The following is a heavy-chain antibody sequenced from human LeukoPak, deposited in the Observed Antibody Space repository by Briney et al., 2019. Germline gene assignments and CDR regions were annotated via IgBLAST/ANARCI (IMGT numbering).Heavy chain of an antibody. CDR1: GFAFSSYW. CDR3: ARGRGLTLSYHYFDY. V-gene: IGHV3-74*01. D-gene: IGHD3-10*01. J-gene: IGHJ4*02. CDR2: IKSDGSST. Sequence: PGGSLRLSCAASGFAFSSYWMHWVRQAPGQGLVWLSRIKSDGSSTDYADSVKGRFTISRDNAKNSLYLQVNSLRDEDRAVYYCARGRGLTLSYHYFDYWGQGTLVTVSS.